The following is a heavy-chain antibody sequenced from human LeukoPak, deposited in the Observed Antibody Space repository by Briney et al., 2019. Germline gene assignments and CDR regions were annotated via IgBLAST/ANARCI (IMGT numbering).Heavy chain of an antibody. D-gene: IGHD3-22*01. CDR2: IYTSGST. J-gene: IGHJ4*02. Sequence: SQTLSLTCTVSGGSISSDSYYWSWIRQPAGKGLEWIGRIYTSGSTNYNPSLKSRVTISVDTSKNQFSLKLSSVTAADTAVYYCARDRYGSYYDSSGYTYYFDYWGQGTLVTVSS. V-gene: IGHV4-61*02. CDR3: ARDRYGSYYDSSGYTYYFDY. CDR1: GGSISSDSYY.